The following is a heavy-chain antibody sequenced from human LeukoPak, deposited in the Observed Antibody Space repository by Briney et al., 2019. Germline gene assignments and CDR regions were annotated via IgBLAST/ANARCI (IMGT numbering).Heavy chain of an antibody. D-gene: IGHD6-19*01. Sequence: ASVKVSCKASGYTFTGYYMHWVRQAPAQGLEWMGRINPNSGGTNYAQKFQGRVTMTRDTSISTAYMELSRLRSDDTAVYYCARDPVSSSGWWEFDYWGQGTLVTVSS. V-gene: IGHV1-2*02. CDR2: INPNSGGT. CDR3: ARDPVSSSGWWEFDY. J-gene: IGHJ4*02. CDR1: GYTFTGYY.